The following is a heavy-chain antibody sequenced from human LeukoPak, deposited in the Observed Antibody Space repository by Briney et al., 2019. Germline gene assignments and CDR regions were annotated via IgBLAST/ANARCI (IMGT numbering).Heavy chain of an antibody. J-gene: IGHJ4*02. D-gene: IGHD6-13*01. CDR2: IDYSGST. Sequence: KPSETLSLTCTVSGDSISSYYWSWIRQPPGKGLEWIAYIDYSGSTHYNPSHKSRVTMSVDTSKNQFFLKLSSVTAADTAVYYCAKHGGSWTFDSWGQGTLVTVSS. CDR3: AKHGGSWTFDS. CDR1: GDSISSYY. V-gene: IGHV4-59*08.